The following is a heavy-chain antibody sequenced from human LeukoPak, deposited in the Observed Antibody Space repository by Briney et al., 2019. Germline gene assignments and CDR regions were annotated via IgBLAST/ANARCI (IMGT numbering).Heavy chain of an antibody. CDR3: ARDSPYDSSGYYSSLDS. CDR1: GFTVSSNY. CDR2: IYSGGST. D-gene: IGHD3-22*01. Sequence: GGSLRLSCAASGFTVSSNYMSWVRQAPGKGLEWVSVIYSGGSTYYADSVKGRFTISRDNSKNTLYLQMNSLRAEDTAVYFCARDSPYDSSGYYSSLDSWGQGTLVTVSS. J-gene: IGHJ4*02. V-gene: IGHV3-66*01.